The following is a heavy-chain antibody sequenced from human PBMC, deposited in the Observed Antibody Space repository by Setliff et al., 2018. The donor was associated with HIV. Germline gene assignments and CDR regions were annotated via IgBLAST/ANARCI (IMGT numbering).Heavy chain of an antibody. CDR1: VCTFSSYA. CDR2: IIPIFGTA. CDR3: ARGGATWYSYYYMDV. Sequence: SAEPVSYMASVCTFSSYAISWVRQAPGPGLEWMGGIIPIFGTANYAQKFQGRVTITTDESTSTAYMALSSLRSEDPAVYFCARGGATWYSYYYMDVWGKGTTVTVSS. J-gene: IGHJ6*03. V-gene: IGHV1-69*05.